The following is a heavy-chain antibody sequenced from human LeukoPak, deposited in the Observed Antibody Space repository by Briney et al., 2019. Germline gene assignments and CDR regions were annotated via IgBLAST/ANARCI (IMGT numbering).Heavy chain of an antibody. Sequence: SETLSLTCTVSGDSISSNSYYWGWIRQPPGKGLEWIGSMYYSGSTYYNSSLKSRVTISVGTSKNQFSLKLSSVTAADTAVYYCARLFYGYQNFDYWGQGTLVTVSS. CDR2: MYYSGST. D-gene: IGHD5-18*01. J-gene: IGHJ4*02. CDR1: GDSISSNSYY. CDR3: ARLFYGYQNFDY. V-gene: IGHV4-39*07.